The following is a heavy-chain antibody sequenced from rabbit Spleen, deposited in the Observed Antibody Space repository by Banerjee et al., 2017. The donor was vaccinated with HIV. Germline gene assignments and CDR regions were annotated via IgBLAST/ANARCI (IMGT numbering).Heavy chain of an antibody. Sequence: QEQLEESGGDLVKPEGSLTLTCAASGFSFSDRDVMCWVRQAPGKGLEWIACIDAGSSGFTYFASWAKGRFTISKTSSTTVTLQVTNLTAADTATYFCARNYVNAFDPWGPGTLVTVS. J-gene: IGHJ2*01. D-gene: IGHD1-1*01. V-gene: IGHV1S45*01. CDR3: ARNYVNAFDP. CDR2: IDAGSSGFT. CDR1: GFSFSDRDV.